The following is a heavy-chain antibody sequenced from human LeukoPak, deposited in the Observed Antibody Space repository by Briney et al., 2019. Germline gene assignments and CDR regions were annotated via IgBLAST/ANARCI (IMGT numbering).Heavy chain of an antibody. V-gene: IGHV3-74*01. CDR3: ARASTAVPNLLDH. CDR2: IKGDGSST. Sequence: GGSLRLSCAASGFTFSTYWMHWVRQAPGKGLVWVARIKGDGSSTIYADSVKGRFTISRDNSKNTLYLQTSSLRAEDTAVYYCARASTAVPNLLDHWGRGTLVTVSS. D-gene: IGHD4-17*01. CDR1: GFTFSTYW. J-gene: IGHJ4*02.